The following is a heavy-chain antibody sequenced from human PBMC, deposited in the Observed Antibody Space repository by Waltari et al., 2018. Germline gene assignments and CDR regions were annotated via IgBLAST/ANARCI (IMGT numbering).Heavy chain of an antibody. D-gene: IGHD2-2*01. CDR2: IYHDGTS. J-gene: IGHJ5*02. CDR3: ARPGSSSPYYWFNP. Sequence: QVQLQESGPGLVEPSGTLSLTCTVSGGAISGSGYSWGWVRQPPGKGLEWIASIYHDGTSYYTPSLKSRVTISVDTFENNFSLRLSSVTSADTAIYYCARPGSSSPYYWFNPWGQGILVTVSS. CDR1: GGAISGSGYS. V-gene: IGHV4-39*02.